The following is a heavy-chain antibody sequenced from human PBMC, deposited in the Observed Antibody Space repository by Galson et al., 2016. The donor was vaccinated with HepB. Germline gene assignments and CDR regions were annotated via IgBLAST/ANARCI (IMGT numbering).Heavy chain of an antibody. CDR1: GLTFSRFW. CDR2: INQDGSEK. Sequence: SLRLSCAASGLTFSRFWMTWVRQAPGKGLAWVANINQDGSEKHYLDSVRGRFTISRDNAKNSLYLQMNSLRAEDTAVYFCARAYQYTLDYWGQGTLVTVSS. V-gene: IGHV3-7*04. J-gene: IGHJ4*02. D-gene: IGHD1-1*01. CDR3: ARAYQYTLDY.